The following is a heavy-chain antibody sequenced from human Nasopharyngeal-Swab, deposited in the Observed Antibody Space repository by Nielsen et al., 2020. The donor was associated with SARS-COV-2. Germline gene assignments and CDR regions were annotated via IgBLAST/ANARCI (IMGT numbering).Heavy chain of an antibody. CDR1: GFTSSDSA. CDR3: TRCGGGCYSGRDY. Sequence: GGSLRPSCAASGFTSSDSAIHWVRQAPGKGLEWVGRIRSKGNNYATAYAASVKGRFIIFRDDPTNTAYLQMNSLKTEDTAVYYCTRCGGGCYSGRDYWGQGTLVTVSS. V-gene: IGHV3-73*01. D-gene: IGHD2-21*02. CDR2: IRSKGNNYAT. J-gene: IGHJ4*02.